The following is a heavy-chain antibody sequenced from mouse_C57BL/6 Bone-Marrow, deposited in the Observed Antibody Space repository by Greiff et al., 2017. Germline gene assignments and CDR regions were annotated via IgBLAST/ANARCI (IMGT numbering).Heavy chain of an antibody. Sequence: QVQLQQSGAELVKPGASVKISCKASGYAFSSYWMSWVKQRPGKGLEWIGQIYPGDGDTNYNGKFKGKATLTADKSSSTAYMQLSSLTSEDSAVYFCASGRLRRRFAYWGQGTLVTVSA. J-gene: IGHJ3*01. CDR2: IYPGDGDT. CDR1: GYAFSSYW. D-gene: IGHD2-4*01. V-gene: IGHV1-80*01. CDR3: ASGRLRRRFAY.